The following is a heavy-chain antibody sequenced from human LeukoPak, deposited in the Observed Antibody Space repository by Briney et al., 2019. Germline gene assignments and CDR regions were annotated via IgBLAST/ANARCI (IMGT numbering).Heavy chain of an antibody. CDR1: GGSISSYY. CDR3: AREGYGVNYYGMDV. J-gene: IGHJ6*02. Sequence: SETLSLTCTVSGGSISSYYWSWIRQPPGKGLEWIGYINYSGSTKYNPSLKSRVNISIDTSKDQFSLKLSSVTAADTAVYYCAREGYGVNYYGMDVWGQGTTVTVSS. D-gene: IGHD4-17*01. V-gene: IGHV4-59*01. CDR2: INYSGST.